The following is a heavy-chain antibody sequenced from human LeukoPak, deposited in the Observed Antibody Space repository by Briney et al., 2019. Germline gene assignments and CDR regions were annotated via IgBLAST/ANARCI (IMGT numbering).Heavy chain of an antibody. CDR3: ARELPPVVNFYFDS. V-gene: IGHV3-33*01. J-gene: IGHJ4*02. D-gene: IGHD3-22*01. CDR1: GFTFSSYG. Sequence: PGRSLRLSCEASGFTFSSYGTHWVRQAPGKGLEWVAVIWYDGSDKYYADSVKGRFSISRDNSKNTLYLQMNSLRAEDTAVYYCARELPPVVNFYFDSWGQGTLVTVSS. CDR2: IWYDGSDK.